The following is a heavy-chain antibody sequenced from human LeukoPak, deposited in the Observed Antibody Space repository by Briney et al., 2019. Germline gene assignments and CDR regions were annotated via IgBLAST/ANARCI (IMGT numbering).Heavy chain of an antibody. D-gene: IGHD1-14*01. V-gene: IGHV3-7*01. J-gene: IGHJ4*02. Sequence: GGSLRLSCAASGFTFSSYWMSWVRQAPGKGLDWVANIKEDGSEKYYVDSVKGRFTISRDNAKNSLYLQMNSLRAEDTAVYYCARVVTGGLEYYFDYGGQGTLVTVSS. CDR2: IKEDGSEK. CDR1: GFTFSSYW. CDR3: ARVVTGGLEYYFDY.